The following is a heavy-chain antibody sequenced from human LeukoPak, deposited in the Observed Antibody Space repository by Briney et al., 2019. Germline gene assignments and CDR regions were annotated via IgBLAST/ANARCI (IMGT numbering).Heavy chain of an antibody. CDR2: ISYSGST. CDR3: ARGRLGGSGSYYNVLDY. D-gene: IGHD3-10*01. V-gene: IGHV4-59*01. Sequence: SETLSLTCTVSGGSISSYYWSWIRQPPGKGLEWIGYISYSGSTNYNPSLKSRVTISVDTSTTQFSLKLSSVTAADTAVYYCARGRLGGSGSYYNVLDYWGQGTLVTVSS. J-gene: IGHJ4*02. CDR1: GGSISSYY.